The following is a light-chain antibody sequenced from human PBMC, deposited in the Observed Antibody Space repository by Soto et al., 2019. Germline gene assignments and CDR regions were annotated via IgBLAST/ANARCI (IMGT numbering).Light chain of an antibody. CDR1: QSLVYSDGYAY. Sequence: DVVMTQSPLSLPVTLGQPASISCRSSQSLVYSDGYAYLSWFQQRPGQSPRRLIYMASKRDSGVPDRLSGSGSGTDCTLQINRVEAEDVGVYYCMQGTLWPPTFGRVTRVEIK. J-gene: IGKJ1*01. V-gene: IGKV2-30*01. CDR2: MAS. CDR3: MQGTLWPPT.